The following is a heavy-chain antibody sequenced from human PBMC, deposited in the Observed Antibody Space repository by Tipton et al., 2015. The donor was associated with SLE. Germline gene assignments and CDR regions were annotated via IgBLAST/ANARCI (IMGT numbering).Heavy chain of an antibody. CDR2: IYFSGTS. Sequence: TLSLTCTVSGGSISSSSYSWGWIRQPPGKGLEWIGTIYFSGTSYYNPSLQSRVTISVDTSKNPFSLKLSSVTAADTAVYYCASRRDGRGTWFDPWGQGTLVTVSS. CDR1: GGSISSSSYS. J-gene: IGHJ5*02. D-gene: IGHD3-10*01. V-gene: IGHV4-39*07. CDR3: ASRRDGRGTWFDP.